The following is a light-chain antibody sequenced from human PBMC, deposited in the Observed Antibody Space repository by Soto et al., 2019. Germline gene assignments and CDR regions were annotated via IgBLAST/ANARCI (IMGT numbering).Light chain of an antibody. CDR2: GAS. CDR3: HQSGTSPYT. Sequence: EIVLTQSPGTLSLSPGERASVSCRASQSVYTSYLAWFQQKPGQAPRLLIYGASNRATGITDRFSGSGSGTDFTLTITRLEPEDFAVYFCHQSGTSPYTFGQGTKLEI. J-gene: IGKJ2*01. CDR1: QSVYTSY. V-gene: IGKV3-20*01.